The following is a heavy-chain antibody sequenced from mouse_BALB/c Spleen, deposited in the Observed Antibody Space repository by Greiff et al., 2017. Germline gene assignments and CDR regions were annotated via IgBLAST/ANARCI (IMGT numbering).Heavy chain of an antibody. J-gene: IGHJ3*01. Sequence: VQLKESGAELVKPGASVKLSCTASGFNIKDTYMHWVKQRPEQGLEWIGRIDPANGNTKYDPKFQGKATITADTSSNTAYLQLSSLTSEDTAVYYCARSADSSGYVGWFAYWGEGALVTVSA. V-gene: IGHV14-3*02. CDR3: ARSADSSGYVGWFAY. D-gene: IGHD3-2*01. CDR2: IDPANGNT. CDR1: GFNIKDTY.